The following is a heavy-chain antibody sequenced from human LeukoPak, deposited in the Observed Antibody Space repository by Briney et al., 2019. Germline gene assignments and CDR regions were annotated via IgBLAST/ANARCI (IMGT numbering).Heavy chain of an antibody. D-gene: IGHD2-15*01. J-gene: IGHJ4*02. CDR1: GGSISSSSYS. CDR3: ASGSYYFDS. V-gene: IGHV4-39*07. CDR2: IYYSGST. Sequence: SETLSLTCTVSGGSISSSSYSWGWIRQPPGKGLEWIGSIYYSGSTYYNPSLKSRVTISVDTSKNQFSLKLSSATAADTAVYYCASGSYYFDSWGQGTLVTVSS.